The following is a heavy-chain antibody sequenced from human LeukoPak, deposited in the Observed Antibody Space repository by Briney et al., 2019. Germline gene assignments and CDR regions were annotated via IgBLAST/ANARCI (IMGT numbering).Heavy chain of an antibody. V-gene: IGHV1-2*02. Sequence: GASVKVSCKASGYTFTGYYMHWVRQAPGQGLEWTGWINPNSGGTNYAQKFQGRVTMTRDTSISTAYMELSRLRSDDTAVYYCAREGNDILTGQIGNWFDPWGQGTLVTVSS. CDR3: AREGNDILTGQIGNWFDP. CDR2: INPNSGGT. J-gene: IGHJ5*02. D-gene: IGHD3-9*01. CDR1: GYTFTGYY.